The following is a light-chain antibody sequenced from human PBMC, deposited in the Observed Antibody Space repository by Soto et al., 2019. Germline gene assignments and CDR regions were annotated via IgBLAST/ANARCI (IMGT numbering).Light chain of an antibody. Sequence: QSALTQPASVSGSPGQSITISCTGTSSDVGGYNYVSWYQQHPGKAPKLMIYDVSSRPSGVSNRFSGSKSGNTASLTISGFQAEDEADYYCSSYTSSSTYVFGTGTKVTVL. CDR2: DVS. CDR1: SSDVGGYNY. J-gene: IGLJ1*01. CDR3: SSYTSSSTYV. V-gene: IGLV2-14*01.